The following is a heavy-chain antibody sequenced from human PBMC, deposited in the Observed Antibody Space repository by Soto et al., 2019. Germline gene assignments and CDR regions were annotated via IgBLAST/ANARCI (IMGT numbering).Heavy chain of an antibody. Sequence: ASVKVSCTASGYTFTSYGISWVRQAPGQGLEWMGWISAYNGNTNYAQKLQGRVTMTTDTSTSTAYMELRSLRSDDTAVYYCARGVVVVVVPAAISSDYYYYMDVWGKGTTVTVSS. CDR1: GYTFTSYG. CDR3: ARGVVVVVVPAAISSDYYYYMDV. CDR2: ISAYNGNT. D-gene: IGHD2-2*01. J-gene: IGHJ6*03. V-gene: IGHV1-18*01.